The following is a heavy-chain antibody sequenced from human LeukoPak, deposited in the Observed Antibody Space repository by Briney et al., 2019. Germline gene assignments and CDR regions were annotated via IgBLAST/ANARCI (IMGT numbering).Heavy chain of an antibody. CDR3: AELGITMIGGV. V-gene: IGHV3-66*01. CDR1: GISVSSNY. D-gene: IGHD3-10*02. J-gene: IGHJ6*04. CDR2: IYVDGST. Sequence: GGSLRLSCAASGISVSSNYMSWVRQAPGKGLQWVSVIYVDGSTYYADSVKGRFTISRDNAKNSLYLQVNSLRAEDTAVYYCAELGITMIGGVWGKGTTVTISS.